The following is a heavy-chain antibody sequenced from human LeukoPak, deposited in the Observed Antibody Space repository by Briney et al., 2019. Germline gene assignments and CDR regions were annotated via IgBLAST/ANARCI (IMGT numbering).Heavy chain of an antibody. CDR3: ARHFARGSMTSPAGY. CDR1: GGSFSGYY. V-gene: IGHV4-34*01. Sequence: SETLSLTCAVYGGSFSGYYWSWIRQPPGKGLEWIGEINHSGSTNYNPSLKSRVTISVDTSKNQFSLKLSSVTAADTAVYYCARHFARGSMTSPAGYWGQGTLVTVSS. D-gene: IGHD2-2*01. J-gene: IGHJ4*02. CDR2: INHSGST.